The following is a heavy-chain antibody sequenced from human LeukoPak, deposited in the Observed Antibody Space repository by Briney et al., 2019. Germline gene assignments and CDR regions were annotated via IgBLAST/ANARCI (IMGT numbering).Heavy chain of an antibody. V-gene: IGHV1-18*01. J-gene: IGHJ3*02. CDR3: ARAIYCSGGSCYRSDAFDI. CDR1: GGTFSSYA. CDR2: ISAYNGNT. D-gene: IGHD2-15*01. Sequence: ASVKVSCKASGGTFSSYAISWVRQAPGQGLEWMGWISAYNGNTNYAEKLQGRVTMTTDTSTSTAYMELRSLRSDDTAVYYCARAIYCSGGSCYRSDAFDIWGQGTMVTVSS.